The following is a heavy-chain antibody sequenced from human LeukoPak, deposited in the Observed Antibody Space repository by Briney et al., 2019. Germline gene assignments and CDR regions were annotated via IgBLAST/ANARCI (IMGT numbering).Heavy chain of an antibody. CDR1: GFTFSSYW. CDR2: ISSSGSTI. D-gene: IGHD3-10*02. J-gene: IGHJ6*04. Sequence: PGGSLRLSCAASGFTFSSYWMNWVRQAPGKGLEWVSYISSSGSTIYYADSVKGRITISRDNAKNSLYPQMNSLRAEDTAVYYCAELGITMIGGVWGKGTTVTISS. V-gene: IGHV3-48*04. CDR3: AELGITMIGGV.